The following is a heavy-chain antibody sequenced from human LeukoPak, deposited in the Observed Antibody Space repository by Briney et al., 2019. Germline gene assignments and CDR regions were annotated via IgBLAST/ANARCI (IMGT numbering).Heavy chain of an antibody. CDR1: SGSISSYY. CDR2: IYSTGST. V-gene: IGHV4-4*07. D-gene: IGHD6-13*01. J-gene: IGHJ4*02. CDR3: ARQIASAGTAGFDF. Sequence: SETLSLTCTVFSGSISSYYWSWTRQPAGKGLEWIGRIYSTGSTNYNPSLKSRVTMSVDTSKNQFSLRLRSVTAADTAVYYCARQIASAGTAGFDFWGQGALVTVSS.